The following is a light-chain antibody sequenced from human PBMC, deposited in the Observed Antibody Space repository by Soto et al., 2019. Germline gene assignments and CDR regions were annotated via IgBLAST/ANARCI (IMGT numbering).Light chain of an antibody. Sequence: EIVMTQSPLSLPVTPGEPASISCRSSQSLLHSNGYNYLDWYLQKPGQSPQLLIYLGSNRASGVPDRFSGSGSGTDFTLKISRVEAEDVGVYYCMQALQTPRTFGQGTMVDI. CDR3: MQALQTPRT. CDR2: LGS. CDR1: QSLLHSNGYNY. J-gene: IGKJ1*01. V-gene: IGKV2-28*01.